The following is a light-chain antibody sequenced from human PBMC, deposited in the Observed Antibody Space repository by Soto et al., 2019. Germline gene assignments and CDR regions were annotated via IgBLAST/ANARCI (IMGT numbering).Light chain of an antibody. Sequence: QSALTQPPSASGSPVQAVTMSCTGTSRAIGGYYFFSSYQVRPGEPPQLLIYNVNGRPSGVPRPFSASTSGNTASLTVSGLPAVDEADYYCRSYSDTTICVFGTGTTVTV. J-gene: IGLJ1*01. V-gene: IGLV2-8*01. CDR1: SRAIGGYYF. CDR2: NVN. CDR3: RSYSDTTICV.